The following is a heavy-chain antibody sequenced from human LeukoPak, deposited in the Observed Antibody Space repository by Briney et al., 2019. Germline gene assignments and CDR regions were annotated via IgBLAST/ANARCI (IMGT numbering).Heavy chain of an antibody. D-gene: IGHD6-19*01. CDR3: ARDGASSGWYAY. V-gene: IGHV3-9*01. Sequence: GGSLRLSCGASGFIFKDYAMHWVRQAPGKGLEWVSGVSWNSASIGYADSMKGRFTISRDNAKNSLYLQMNSLRAEDTAVYYCARDGASSGWYAYWGQGTLVTVSS. CDR2: VSWNSASI. J-gene: IGHJ4*02. CDR1: GFIFKDYA.